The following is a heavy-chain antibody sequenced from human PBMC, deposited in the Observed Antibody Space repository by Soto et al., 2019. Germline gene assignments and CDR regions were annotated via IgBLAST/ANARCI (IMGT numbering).Heavy chain of an antibody. CDR1: GFTFSSYA. CDR3: AKGPALFYYFDY. J-gene: IGHJ4*02. V-gene: IGHV3-23*01. Sequence: GGSLRLSCAASGFTFSSYAMSWVRQAPGKGLEWVSAISGSGGSTYYADSVKGRFTISRDNSKNTLYLQMNSLRAEDTAVYYGAKGPALFYYFDYWGQGTLVTVSS. D-gene: IGHD2-21*01. CDR2: ISGSGGST.